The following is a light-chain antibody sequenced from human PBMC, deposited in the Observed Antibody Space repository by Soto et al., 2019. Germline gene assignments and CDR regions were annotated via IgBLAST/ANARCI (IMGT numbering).Light chain of an antibody. CDR1: HSVTSSQ. Sequence: ENLLTQSPGTLSLSPGDRATLSCRASHSVTSSQLAWYQQRPGQAPRLLIYGASTRAAGIPYRFSGSGSGTDFTLTISRLEPEDFAVYYCQQYGSSTGYTFGQGTKLEIK. V-gene: IGKV3-20*01. CDR3: QQYGSSTGYT. CDR2: GAS. J-gene: IGKJ2*01.